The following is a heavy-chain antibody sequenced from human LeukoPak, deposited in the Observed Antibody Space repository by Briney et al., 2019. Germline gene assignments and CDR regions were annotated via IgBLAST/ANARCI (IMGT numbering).Heavy chain of an antibody. J-gene: IGHJ4*02. Sequence: GASVKVSCKVSGYTLTELSMHWVRQAPGKGLEWVGGFDPEDGETIYAQKFQGRVTMTEDTSTDTAYMELSSLGSEDTAVYYCATGVLDDSSGYHSTFDYWGQGTPVTVSS. D-gene: IGHD3-22*01. V-gene: IGHV1-24*01. CDR2: FDPEDGET. CDR3: ATGVLDDSSGYHSTFDY. CDR1: GYTLTELS.